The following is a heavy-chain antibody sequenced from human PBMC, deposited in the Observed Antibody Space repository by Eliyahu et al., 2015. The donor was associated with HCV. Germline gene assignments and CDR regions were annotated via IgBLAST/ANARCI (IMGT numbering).Heavy chain of an antibody. V-gene: IGHV3-30*18. Sequence: QVQLVESGGGVVQPGRSLRLSCAASGFTFSTYGIHWVRQAPGKGLEWVAVISYDGNNKYYADSVKGRFTISRDNSKNTLYLQMNSLRTDDTAVYYCAKDLRGWSNAMDVWGQGTTVTVSS. CDR1: GFTFSTYG. CDR3: AKDLRGWSNAMDV. CDR2: ISYDGNNK. D-gene: IGHD2-15*01. J-gene: IGHJ6*02.